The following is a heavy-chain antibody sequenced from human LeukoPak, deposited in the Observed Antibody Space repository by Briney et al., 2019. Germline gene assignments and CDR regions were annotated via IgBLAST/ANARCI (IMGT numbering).Heavy chain of an antibody. CDR3: ARVVVAATQFDY. Sequence: SETLSLTCTVSGGSISSGSYHWSWIRQPAGKALEWIGRIYPSGSTNYDPSLKSRVTISLDMSKSQFSLKLSSVTAADTAVYYCARVVVAATQFDYWGQGTLVTVSS. V-gene: IGHV4-61*02. D-gene: IGHD2-15*01. CDR1: GGSISSGSYH. J-gene: IGHJ4*02. CDR2: IYPSGST.